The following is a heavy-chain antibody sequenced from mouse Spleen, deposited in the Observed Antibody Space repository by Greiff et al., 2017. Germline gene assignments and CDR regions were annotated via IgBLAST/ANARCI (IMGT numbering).Heavy chain of an antibody. D-gene: IGHD2-14*01. Sequence: VQLQQPGAELVMPGASVKLSCKASGYTFTSYWMHWVKQRPGQGLEWIGEIDPSDSYTNYNQKFKGKATLTVDKSSSTAYMQLSSLTSEDSAVYYCARWGAYYRYESYFDYWGQGTTLTVSS. V-gene: IGHV1-69*01. J-gene: IGHJ2*01. CDR3: ARWGAYYRYESYFDY. CDR1: GYTFTSYW. CDR2: IDPSDSYT.